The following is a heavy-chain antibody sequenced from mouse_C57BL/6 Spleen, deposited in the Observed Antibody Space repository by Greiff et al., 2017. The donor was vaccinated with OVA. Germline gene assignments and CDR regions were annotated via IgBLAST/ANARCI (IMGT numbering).Heavy chain of an antibody. Sequence: VQLQQSGPGLVQPSQSLSITCTVSGFSLTSYGVHWVRQSPGKGLEWMGVIWSGGSTAYNAAFISRLSISKDNSKSQVFFKMNSLQADDTAIYYCARDGYSAWFAYWGQGTLVTVSA. CDR3: ARDGYSAWFAY. CDR2: IWSGGST. J-gene: IGHJ3*01. CDR1: GFSLTSYG. V-gene: IGHV2-2*01. D-gene: IGHD2-3*01.